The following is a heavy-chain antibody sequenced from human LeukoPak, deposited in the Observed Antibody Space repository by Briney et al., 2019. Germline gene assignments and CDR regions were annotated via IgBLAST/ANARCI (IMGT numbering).Heavy chain of an antibody. J-gene: IGHJ4*02. Sequence: ETLSLTCAVSGYSISSGYYWSWIRQPPGKGLEWIGEINHSGSTNYNPSLKSRVTISVDTSKNQFSLKLSSVTAADTAVYYCARASRAIVVVPAAIRRGRWRPLDYWGQGTLVTVSS. CDR3: ARASRAIVVVPAAIRRGRWRPLDY. CDR2: INHSGST. D-gene: IGHD2-2*02. CDR1: GYSISSGYY. V-gene: IGHV4-34*01.